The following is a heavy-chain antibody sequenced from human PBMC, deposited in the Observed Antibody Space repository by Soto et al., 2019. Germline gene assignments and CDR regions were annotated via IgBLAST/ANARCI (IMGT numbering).Heavy chain of an antibody. V-gene: IGHV1-69*02. J-gene: IGHJ5*02. D-gene: IGHD3-10*01. Sequence: SVKVSCKASGGTFSSYTISWGRQAPGQGLEWMGRIIPILGIANYAQKFQGRVTITADKSTSTAYMELSSLRSEDTAVYYCAALLQYYYGSGSRNNGFDPWGQGTLVTVSS. CDR1: GGTFSSYT. CDR3: AALLQYYYGSGSRNNGFDP. CDR2: IIPILGIA.